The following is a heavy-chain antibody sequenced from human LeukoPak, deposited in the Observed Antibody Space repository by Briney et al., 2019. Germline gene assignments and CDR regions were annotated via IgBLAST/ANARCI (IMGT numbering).Heavy chain of an antibody. D-gene: IGHD3-10*01. J-gene: IGHJ4*02. CDR1: GGSISSYY. CDR3: ARGILLWFGELYFDY. Sequence: SETLSLTCTVSGGSISSYYWSWIRQPAGKGLEWIGRIYTSGSTNYNPPLKSRVTMSVDTSKNQFSLKLSSVTAADTAVYYCARGILLWFGELYFDYWGQGTLVTVSS. CDR2: IYTSGST. V-gene: IGHV4-4*07.